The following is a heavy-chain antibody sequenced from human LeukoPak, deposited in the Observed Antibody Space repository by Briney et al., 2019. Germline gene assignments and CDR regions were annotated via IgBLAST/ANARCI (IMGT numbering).Heavy chain of an antibody. D-gene: IGHD5-12*01. V-gene: IGHV5-51*01. CDR3: ARLGGFPYSGYDHFDY. CDR1: GYSFTSYW. CDR2: IYPGDSDT. J-gene: IGHJ4*02. Sequence: GESLKISCKGSGYSFTSYWIGWVRQMPGKGLEWMGIIYPGDSDTRYSPSFQGQVTIPADKSISTAYLQWSSLKASDTAMYYCARLGGFPYSGYDHFDYWGQGTLVTVSS.